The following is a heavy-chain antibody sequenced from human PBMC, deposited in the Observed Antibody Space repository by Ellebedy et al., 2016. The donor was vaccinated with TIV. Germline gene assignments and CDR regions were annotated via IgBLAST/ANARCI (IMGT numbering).Heavy chain of an antibody. CDR1: GGTFSSYA. CDR2: IIPIFGTA. CDR3: ARRAHPYDFWSGYYYYYMDV. J-gene: IGHJ6*03. Sequence: SVKVSCXASGGTFSSYAISWVRQAPGQGLEWMGGIIPIFGTANYAQKFQGRVTITADESTSTAYMELSSLRSEDTAVYYCARRAHPYDFWSGYYYYYMDVWGKGTTVTVSS. V-gene: IGHV1-69*13. D-gene: IGHD3-3*01.